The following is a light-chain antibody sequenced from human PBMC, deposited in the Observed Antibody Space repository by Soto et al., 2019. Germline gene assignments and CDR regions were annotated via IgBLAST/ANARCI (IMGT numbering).Light chain of an antibody. J-gene: IGLJ2*01. V-gene: IGLV2-14*01. CDR3: ATWDDSLNAVV. Sequence: QSALTQPASVSGSPGQSITISCTGTSSDVSIYNYVSWYQQHPGKAPKLIIYGVTNRPSGVSNRFSGAKSGNTASLTISGLQVEDEADYYCATWDDSLNAVVFGGGTKVTVL. CDR1: SSDVSIYNY. CDR2: GVT.